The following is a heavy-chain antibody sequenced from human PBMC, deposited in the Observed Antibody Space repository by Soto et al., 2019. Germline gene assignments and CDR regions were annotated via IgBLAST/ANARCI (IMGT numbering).Heavy chain of an antibody. D-gene: IGHD1-26*01. V-gene: IGHV3-23*01. Sequence: EVQLLESGGGLVQPGGSLRLSCAASGFTFTYHAMSWVRQAPGKGPEWVSSIGGSGDSAYYADAVKGRFTVSRDNSKNTLHLQMNSLRVEDTAMYYCATAVGAGSDYFDYWGQGTLVIVSS. J-gene: IGHJ4*02. CDR2: IGGSGDSA. CDR1: GFTFTYHA. CDR3: ATAVGAGSDYFDY.